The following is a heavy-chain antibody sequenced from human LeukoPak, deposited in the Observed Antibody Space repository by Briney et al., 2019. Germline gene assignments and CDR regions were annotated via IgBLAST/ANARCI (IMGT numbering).Heavy chain of an antibody. Sequence: SETLSLTCTVSGGSISSYYWSWIRQPPGKGLEWIGSIHYSGSTYYNPSLKSRVTISVDTSKNQFSLKLSSVTAADTAVYYCASGRLGHCSRTNCFGDDLDIWGQGTMVTVSS. D-gene: IGHD2-2*01. CDR1: GGSISSYY. CDR3: ASGRLGHCSRTNCFGDDLDI. J-gene: IGHJ3*02. V-gene: IGHV4-59*04. CDR2: IHYSGST.